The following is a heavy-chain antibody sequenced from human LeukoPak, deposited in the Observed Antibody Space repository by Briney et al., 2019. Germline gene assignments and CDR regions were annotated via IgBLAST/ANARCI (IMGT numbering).Heavy chain of an antibody. CDR3: ARATPYYDILTGYNGYYYMDV. J-gene: IGHJ6*03. D-gene: IGHD3-9*01. V-gene: IGHV1-69*05. CDR1: GGTFSSYA. Sequence: GASVKVSCKASGGTFSSYAISWVRQAPGQGLEWMGRIIPIFGTANYAQKFQGRVTITTDESTSTAYVELSSLRSEDTAVYYCARATPYYDILTGYNGYYYMDVWGKGTTVTVSS. CDR2: IIPIFGTA.